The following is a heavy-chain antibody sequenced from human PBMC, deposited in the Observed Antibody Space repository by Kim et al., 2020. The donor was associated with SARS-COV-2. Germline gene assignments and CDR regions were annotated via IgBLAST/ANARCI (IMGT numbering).Heavy chain of an antibody. CDR2: ISGSGGST. CDR1: GFTFSSYA. J-gene: IGHJ4*02. V-gene: IGHV3-23*01. D-gene: IGHD3-16*02. CDR3: AKDRPLYVWGSYPLDY. Sequence: GGSLRLSCAASGFTFSSYAMSWVRQAPGKGLEWVSAISGSGGSTYYADSVKGRFTISRDNSKNTLYLQMNSLRAEDTAVYYCAKDRPLYVWGSYPLDYWGQGTLVTVSS.